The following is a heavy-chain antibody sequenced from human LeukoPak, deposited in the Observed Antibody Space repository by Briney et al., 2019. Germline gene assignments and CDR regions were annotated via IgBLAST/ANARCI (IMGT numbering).Heavy chain of an antibody. CDR2: IYYSGAT. CDR1: GGSINNYY. V-gene: IGHV4-59*08. J-gene: IGHJ4*03. D-gene: IGHD3-22*01. Sequence: SETLSPACSVSGGSINNYYWSWIRQPPGKGLEYVGYIYYSGATNYSPSLKSRVTMSVDASNNQFSLQLSSVTAADTAIYYCARFSRYDNDGRYLDLWGKGTLVTVSS. CDR3: ARFSRYDNDGRYLDL.